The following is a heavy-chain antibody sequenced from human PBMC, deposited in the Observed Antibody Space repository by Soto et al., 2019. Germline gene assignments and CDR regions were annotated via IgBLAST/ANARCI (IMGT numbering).Heavy chain of an antibody. CDR3: ARTYYYDSSGYSPFDY. D-gene: IGHD3-22*01. CDR1: GDSVSSNSAA. J-gene: IGHJ4*02. CDR2: TYYRSKWYN. V-gene: IGHV6-1*01. Sequence: QSQTLSLTRAISGDSVSSNSAAWNWIRQSPSRGLEWLGRTYYRSKWYNDYAVSVKSRITINPDTSKNQFSLQLNSVTPEDTAVYYCARTYYYDSSGYSPFDYWGQGTLVTVSS.